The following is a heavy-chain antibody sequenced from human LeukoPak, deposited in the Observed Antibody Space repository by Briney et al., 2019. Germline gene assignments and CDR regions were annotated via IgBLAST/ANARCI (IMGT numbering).Heavy chain of an antibody. J-gene: IGHJ5*02. V-gene: IGHV1-69*05. CDR3: ARAAQPGFDP. D-gene: IGHD1-14*01. CDR2: IIPIFGTA. CDR1: GGTFSSYA. Sequence: ASVKVSCKASGGTFSSYAISWVRQAPGQGLEWMGRIIPIFGTANYAQKFQGRVTITTDESTSTAYMELSSLRSEDTAVYYCARAAQPGFDPWGQGTLVIVSS.